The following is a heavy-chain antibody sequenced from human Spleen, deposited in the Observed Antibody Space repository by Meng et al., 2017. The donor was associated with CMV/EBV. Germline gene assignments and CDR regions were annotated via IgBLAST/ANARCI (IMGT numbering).Heavy chain of an antibody. Sequence: GESLKISCAASGFTFSSYAMHWVRQAPGKGLEWVAVISHDGSNKYYADSVKGRFTISRDNSKNTLYLQMNSLRDEDTAVYYCARGRAQGYYFDYWGQGTLVTVSS. J-gene: IGHJ4*02. CDR1: GFTFSSYA. CDR2: ISHDGSNK. V-gene: IGHV3-30*04. CDR3: ARGRAQGYYFDY.